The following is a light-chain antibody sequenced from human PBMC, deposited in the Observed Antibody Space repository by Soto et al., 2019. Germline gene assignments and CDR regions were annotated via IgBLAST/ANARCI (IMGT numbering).Light chain of an antibody. CDR3: QQRSNWPSIT. CDR1: QSVTSNY. J-gene: IGKJ5*01. CDR2: GAS. Sequence: EIVLTQSPGTLSLSPGERATLSCRAIQSVTSNYLAWYQQKPGQAPRLLIFGASIRATGIPVRFSGSGFGTDFTLTISSLEAEDSAVYYCQQRSNWPSITFGQGTRLEIK. V-gene: IGKV3D-20*02.